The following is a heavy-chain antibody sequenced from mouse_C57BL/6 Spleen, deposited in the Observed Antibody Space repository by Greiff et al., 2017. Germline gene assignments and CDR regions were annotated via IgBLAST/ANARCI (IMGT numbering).Heavy chain of an antibody. V-gene: IGHV1-9*01. CDR1: GYTFTGYW. Sequence: VQLQQSGAELMKPGASVKLSCKATGYTFTGYWIEWVKQRPGHGLEWIGEILPGSGSTNDNEKFKGKATFTADTSSNTAYMQLSSLTTEDSAIYYCARYNGYWYFDVWGTGTTVTVSS. CDR3: ARYNGYWYFDV. CDR2: ILPGSGST. D-gene: IGHD1-3*01. J-gene: IGHJ1*03.